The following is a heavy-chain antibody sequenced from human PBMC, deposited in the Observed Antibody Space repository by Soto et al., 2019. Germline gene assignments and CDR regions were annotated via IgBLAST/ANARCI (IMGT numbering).Heavy chain of an antibody. CDR2: IIPIFGTP. V-gene: IGHV1-69*01. CDR1: GGTFSSYA. Sequence: QVQLVQSGAEVKKPGSSVKVSCKASGGTFSSYAISWVRQAPGQGLEWMGGIIPIFGTPNYAQKFQGRVTITADESTSTAYMELSSLRSEDTAVYYCARARGRITMVRGVPVPFDPWGQGTLVTVSS. CDR3: ARARGRITMVRGVPVPFDP. J-gene: IGHJ5*02. D-gene: IGHD3-10*01.